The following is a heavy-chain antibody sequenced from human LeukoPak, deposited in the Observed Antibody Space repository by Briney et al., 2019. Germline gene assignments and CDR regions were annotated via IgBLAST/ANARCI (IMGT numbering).Heavy chain of an antibody. V-gene: IGHV1-69*04. CDR1: GGTFSSYA. CDR3: ARCIGQEAAIYYYGMDV. CDR2: IIPILGIA. Sequence: ASEKVSCKASGGTFSSYAISWVRQAPGQGLEWMGRIIPILGIANYAQKFQGRVTITADKSTSTAYMELSSLRSEDTAVYYCARCIGQEAAIYYYGMDVWGQGTTVTVSS. D-gene: IGHD2-2*01. J-gene: IGHJ6*02.